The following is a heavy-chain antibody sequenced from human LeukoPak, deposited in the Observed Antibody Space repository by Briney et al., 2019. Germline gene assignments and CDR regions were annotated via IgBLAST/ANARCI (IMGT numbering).Heavy chain of an antibody. Sequence: SETLSLTCTVSGGSISSSSYYWGWIRQPPGKGLEWIGYIYDRGSINYNPSLKSRVTISLDTSKNQFSLKLSSVTAADTAVYYCARPGDCSGGTCYWYFDLWGRGTLVTVSS. J-gene: IGHJ2*01. V-gene: IGHV4-61*05. CDR3: ARPGDCSGGTCYWYFDL. D-gene: IGHD2-15*01. CDR2: IYDRGSI. CDR1: GGSISSSSYY.